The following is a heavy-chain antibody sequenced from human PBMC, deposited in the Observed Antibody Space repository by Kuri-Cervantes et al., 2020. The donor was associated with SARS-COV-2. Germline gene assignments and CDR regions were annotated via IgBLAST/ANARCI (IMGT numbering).Heavy chain of an antibody. CDR2: INHSGST. Sequence: SQTLSLTCAVYGGSFSGYYWSWIRQPPGKGLEWIGEINHSGSTNYNPSLKSRVTISVDTSKNQFSLKLSSVTAADTAVYYCAKYRLSGYYANFDYWGQGTLVTVSS. V-gene: IGHV4-34*01. CDR1: GGSFSGYY. D-gene: IGHD3-22*01. J-gene: IGHJ4*02. CDR3: AKYRLSGYYANFDY.